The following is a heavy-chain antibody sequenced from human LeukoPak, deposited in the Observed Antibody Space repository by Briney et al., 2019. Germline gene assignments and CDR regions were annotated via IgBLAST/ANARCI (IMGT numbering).Heavy chain of an antibody. CDR1: GGTFSSYA. D-gene: IGHD2-2*01. CDR2: IIPIFGTA. CDR3: ARPHCSSTSCYEYYYYGMDV. J-gene: IGHJ6*02. Sequence: ASVKVSCKASGGTFSSYAISWVRQAPGQGLEWMGGIIPIFGTANYAQKFQGRVTITADESTSTAYMELSGLRSEDTAVYYCARPHCSSTSCYEYYYYGMDVWGQGTTVTVSS. V-gene: IGHV1-69*13.